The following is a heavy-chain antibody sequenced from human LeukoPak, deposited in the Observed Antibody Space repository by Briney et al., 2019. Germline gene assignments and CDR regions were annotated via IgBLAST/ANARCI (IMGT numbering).Heavy chain of an antibody. J-gene: IGHJ4*02. Sequence: SETLSLTCAVYGGSFSGYYWSWIRQPPGKGLEWIGEINHSGSTNYNPSLKSRVTISVDTSKNQFSLKLSSVTAADTAVYYCARGQRDQLLFRLVGGELDYWGQGTLVTVSS. CDR2: INHSGST. V-gene: IGHV4-34*01. CDR3: ARGQRDQLLFRLVGGELDY. D-gene: IGHD2-2*01. CDR1: GGSFSGYY.